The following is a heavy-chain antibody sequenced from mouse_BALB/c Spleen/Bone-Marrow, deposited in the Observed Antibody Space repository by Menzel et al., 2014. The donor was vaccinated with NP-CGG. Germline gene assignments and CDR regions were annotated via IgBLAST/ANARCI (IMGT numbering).Heavy chain of an antibody. CDR2: INSDSRTI. J-gene: IGHJ4*01. V-gene: IGHV5-17*02. CDR1: GLTLSSFG. Sequence: EVKLVESGGGLVQPGGSRKLSCVVSGLTLSSFGMHWVRQVPEKGLEWVAYINSDSRTIYYADTVKGRFTISRDNPKNTLFLQMTSLRSEDTAIYYCTRPYGYSYAMDYWGQGTSVTVSS. D-gene: IGHD2-2*01. CDR3: TRPYGYSYAMDY.